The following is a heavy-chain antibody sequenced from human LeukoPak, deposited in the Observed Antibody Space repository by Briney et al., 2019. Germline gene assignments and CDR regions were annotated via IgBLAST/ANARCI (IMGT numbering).Heavy chain of an antibody. CDR2: IIPIFGIA. V-gene: IGHV1-69*10. D-gene: IGHD2-2*01. Sequence: SVKVSCKASGGTFSSYAISWVRQAPGQGLEWMGGIIPIFGIANYAQKFQGRVTITADKSTSTAYMELSSLRSEDTAVYYCARGVTNCSSTSCYLVNNWFDPWGQGTLVTVSS. J-gene: IGHJ5*02. CDR3: ARGVTNCSSTSCYLVNNWFDP. CDR1: GGTFSSYA.